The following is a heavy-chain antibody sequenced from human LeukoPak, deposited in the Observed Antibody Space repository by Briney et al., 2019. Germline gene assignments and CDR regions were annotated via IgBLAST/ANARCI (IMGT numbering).Heavy chain of an antibody. J-gene: IGHJ4*02. D-gene: IGHD2-15*01. CDR3: AKERYCSGGNCYPDDN. Sequence: GGSLRLSCAASGFIFTDYGMHWVRQAPGKGLDWVAFIRYDEKNFYADSVKGRFTISRDNSKNTLYLQMSSLRVEDTAIYYCAKERYCSGGNCYPDDNWGQGTLVTVSS. CDR1: GFIFTDYG. CDR2: IRYDEKN. V-gene: IGHV3-30*02.